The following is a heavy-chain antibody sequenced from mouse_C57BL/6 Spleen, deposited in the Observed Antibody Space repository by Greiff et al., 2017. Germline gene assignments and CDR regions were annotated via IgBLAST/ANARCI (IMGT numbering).Heavy chain of an antibody. Sequence: VKLVESGAELVKPGASVKMSCKASGYTFTTYPIEWMKQNHGKSLEWIGNFHPYNDDTKYNEKFKGKATLTVEKSSSTVYLELSRLTSDVSAVYSCARGNWEGYFDYWGQGTTLTVSS. CDR2: FHPYNDDT. J-gene: IGHJ2*01. V-gene: IGHV1-47*01. CDR3: ARGNWEGYFDY. CDR1: GYTFTTYP. D-gene: IGHD4-1*01.